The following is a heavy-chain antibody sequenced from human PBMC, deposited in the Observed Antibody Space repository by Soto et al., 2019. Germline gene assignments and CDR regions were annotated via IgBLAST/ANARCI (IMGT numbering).Heavy chain of an antibody. J-gene: IGHJ6*02. CDR1: GYTFASYG. Sequence: QVQLVQSGAEVKKPGASVQVSCKASGYTFASYGISWVRQAPGQGLEWMGWIRPYNGYTDYAQKLQGRVTRTTETSTSTAYMELRSLRSDDTAVYYGARHDRQGRGVVHQSGMDVWGQGTTVTVSS. CDR2: IRPYNGYT. V-gene: IGHV1-18*01. CDR3: ARHDRQGRGVVHQSGMDV. D-gene: IGHD3-10*01.